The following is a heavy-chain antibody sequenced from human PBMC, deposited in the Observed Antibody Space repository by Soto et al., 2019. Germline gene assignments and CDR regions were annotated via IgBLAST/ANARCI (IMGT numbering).Heavy chain of an antibody. Sequence: SETLSLTCPVSGGSISSGGYYWSWIRQHPGKGLEWIGYIYYSGSTYYNPSLKSRVTISVDTSKNQFSLKLSSVTAADTAVYYCARVPKMDTAMVTAGFGAFDIWGQGTMVTVSS. V-gene: IGHV4-31*02. J-gene: IGHJ3*02. D-gene: IGHD5-18*01. CDR2: IYYSGST. CDR1: GGSISSGGYY. CDR3: ARVPKMDTAMVTAGFGAFDI.